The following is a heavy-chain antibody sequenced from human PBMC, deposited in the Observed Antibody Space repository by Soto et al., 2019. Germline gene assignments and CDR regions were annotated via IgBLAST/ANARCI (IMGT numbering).Heavy chain of an antibody. J-gene: IGHJ6*02. Sequence: QVQLQESGPGLVKPSQTLSLTCTVSGGSISSGDYYWSWIRQSPGTGLEWIGYIFYTGSTYYNPSLRSRLAISVDTSKSQFSLKLSSVTAADAAVYYCAREPLKWYGMDVWGQGTTVTVSS. CDR1: GGSISSGDYY. D-gene: IGHD1-26*01. CDR3: AREPLKWYGMDV. V-gene: IGHV4-30-4*01. CDR2: IFYTGST.